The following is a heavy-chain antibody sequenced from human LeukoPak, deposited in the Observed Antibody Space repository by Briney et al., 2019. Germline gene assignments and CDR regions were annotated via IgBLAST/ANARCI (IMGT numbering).Heavy chain of an antibody. D-gene: IGHD3-16*02. V-gene: IGHV3-7*01. CDR1: GFTLNNYW. J-gene: IGHJ4*02. Sequence: GGSLRLSCAASGFTLNNYWMTWARQAPGKGLEWVANIKEDGSDKYYVDSVKGRFTISRDNAKNSMYLQLNSLRAEDTAVYYCARVLGFYDNLWGTYRYIPDYWGQGTLVTVSS. CDR2: IKEDGSDK. CDR3: ARVLGFYDNLWGTYRYIPDY.